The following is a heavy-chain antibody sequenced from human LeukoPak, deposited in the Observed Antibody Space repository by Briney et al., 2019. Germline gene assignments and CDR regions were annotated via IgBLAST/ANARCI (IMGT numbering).Heavy chain of an antibody. CDR1: GFTFTSYD. Sequence: GATLTVSCRASGFTFTSYDINWVRQATGQGLEWMGWMNPNSGNTGYAQTFQGRVTMTRNTSISTAYMELSCLRSVDTAVYYCARRGYYYDSSGYYYVSWGQGTLVTVSS. CDR3: ARRGYYYDSSGYYYVS. CDR2: MNPNSGNT. V-gene: IGHV1-8*01. J-gene: IGHJ4*02. D-gene: IGHD3-22*01.